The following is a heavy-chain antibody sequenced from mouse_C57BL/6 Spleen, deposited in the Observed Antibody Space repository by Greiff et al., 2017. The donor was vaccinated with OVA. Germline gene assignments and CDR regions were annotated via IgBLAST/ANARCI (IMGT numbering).Heavy chain of an antibody. CDR2: IDPSDSET. CDR1: GYTFTSYW. J-gene: IGHJ2*01. CDR3: ARDGYEYYFDY. Sequence: VQLQQSGAELVRPGSSVKLSCKASGYTFTSYWMHWVKQRPIQGLEWIGNIDPSDSETHYNQKFKDKATLTVDKSSSTAYMQLSSLTSEDSAVYYCARDGYEYYFDYWGQGTTLTVSS. D-gene: IGHD2-2*01. V-gene: IGHV1-52*01.